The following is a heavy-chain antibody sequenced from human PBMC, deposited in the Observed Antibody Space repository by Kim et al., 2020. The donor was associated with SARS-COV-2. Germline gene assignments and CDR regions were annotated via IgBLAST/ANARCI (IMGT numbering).Heavy chain of an antibody. Sequence: GGSLRLSCTASGFTFRKVWLSWVRQAPGKGLEWVGRIRSKADGGAADHTAPVKGRFIISRDDSKDTIYLQMNGLTAEDTGIYHCTTDYERIGGICDGETCYPASLCGQGNPVSVSA. D-gene: IGHD2-21*01. CDR1: GFTFRKVW. J-gene: IGHJ2*01. V-gene: IGHV3-15*01. CDR2: IRSKADGGAA. CDR3: TTDYERIGGICDGETCYPASL.